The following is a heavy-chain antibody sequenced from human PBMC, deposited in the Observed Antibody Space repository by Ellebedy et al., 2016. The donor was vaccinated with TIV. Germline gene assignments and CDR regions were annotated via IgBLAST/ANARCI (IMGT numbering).Heavy chain of an antibody. J-gene: IGHJ5*02. CDR3: ARRGSYGDYAVQVNSWFDT. Sequence: PGGSLRLSCAASGFNFRSYWMTWVRQAPGKGLEWVANIYQDGSDQSYADSVKGRFTISRDNANKSLFLQMNSLRVDDTAVYYCARRGSYGDYAVQVNSWFDTWGQGTLVSVSS. D-gene: IGHD4-17*01. CDR1: GFNFRSYW. V-gene: IGHV3-7*01. CDR2: IYQDGSDQ.